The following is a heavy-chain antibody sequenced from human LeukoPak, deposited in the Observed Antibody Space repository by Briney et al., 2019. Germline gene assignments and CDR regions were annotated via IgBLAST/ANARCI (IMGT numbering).Heavy chain of an antibody. CDR3: ARAGSSGWDYYFDY. Sequence: SVKVSCKASGGTFSSYTITWVRQAPGQGLEWMGGIIPILGTANYAQKFQGRVTITADESTSTAYMELSSLRSEDTAVYYCARAGSSGWDYYFDYWGQGTLVTVSS. J-gene: IGHJ4*02. D-gene: IGHD6-19*01. V-gene: IGHV1-69*16. CDR1: GGTFSSYT. CDR2: IIPILGTA.